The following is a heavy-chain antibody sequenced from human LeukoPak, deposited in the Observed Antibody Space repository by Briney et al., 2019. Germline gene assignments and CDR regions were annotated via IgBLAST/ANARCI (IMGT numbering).Heavy chain of an antibody. D-gene: IGHD5-18*01. Sequence: GGSLRLSCAASRFTFSSYWMSWVRQIPGKGLEWVANIKQDGRETYYVDSVKGRFTISRDNAKNLLYLQMNSLRAEDTAVYYCAGGYGDFDPWGQGTLVTVSS. V-gene: IGHV3-7*01. CDR3: AGGYGDFDP. CDR2: IKQDGRET. CDR1: RFTFSSYW. J-gene: IGHJ5*02.